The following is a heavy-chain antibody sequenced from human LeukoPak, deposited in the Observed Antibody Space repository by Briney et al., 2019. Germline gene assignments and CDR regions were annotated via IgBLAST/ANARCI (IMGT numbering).Heavy chain of an antibody. CDR1: GGSISSSSYY. D-gene: IGHD6-13*01. CDR2: IYTSGST. V-gene: IGHV4-61*02. J-gene: IGHJ4*02. CDR3: ARAPYSSSWYYFDY. Sequence: PSETLSLTCTVSGGSISSSSYYWGWIRQPAGKGLEWIGRIYTSGSTNYNPSLKSRVTMSVDTSKNQFSLKLSSVTAADTAVYYCARAPYSSSWYYFDYWGQGTLVTVSS.